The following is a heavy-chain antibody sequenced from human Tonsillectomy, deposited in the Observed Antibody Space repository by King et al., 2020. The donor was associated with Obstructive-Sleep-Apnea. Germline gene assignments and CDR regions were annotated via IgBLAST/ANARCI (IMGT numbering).Heavy chain of an antibody. Sequence: VQLVESGGGVVKPGGSLRLSCAASGFTFTDYDYYMSWIRQAPGKGLDWVAYISSTGTYIKYADSLKGRFTISRDNAANSVYLQMNSLRADDTALYFCARESGDWLVDSWGQGTLVIVSS. CDR1: GFTFTDYDYY. D-gene: IGHD6-19*01. CDR2: ISSTGTYI. CDR3: ARESGDWLVDS. V-gene: IGHV3-11*06. J-gene: IGHJ4*02.